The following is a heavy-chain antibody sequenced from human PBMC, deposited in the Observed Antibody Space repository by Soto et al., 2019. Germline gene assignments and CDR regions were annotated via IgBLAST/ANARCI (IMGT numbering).Heavy chain of an antibody. CDR2: IKQDGSEK. V-gene: IGHV3-7*04. CDR3: ARYHFGDYAFDS. D-gene: IGHD4-17*01. Sequence: EVQLVESGGGLVQPGGSLRLSCAASGFIFSANWMSWVRQAPGKGLEWVANIKQDGSEKRYVDSVEGRFTISRDNTKNSLYLHMNSLIVEETATYYCARYHFGDYAFDSWGQGTLVTVSS. J-gene: IGHJ4*02. CDR1: GFIFSANW.